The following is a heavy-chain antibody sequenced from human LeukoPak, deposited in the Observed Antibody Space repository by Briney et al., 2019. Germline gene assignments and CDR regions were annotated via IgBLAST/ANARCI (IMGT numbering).Heavy chain of an antibody. CDR3: ARDEVSGGWYNH. CDR1: GYTFTSRG. V-gene: IGHV1-18*04. Sequence: ASVKVSCKASGYTFTSRGLSWLRQAPGQGLEWMGWINADSGNTNYAQKLQGRVTLTTDTSTNTAYMELRSLRSDDTAVYYCARDEVSGGWYNHWGQGTLVTVSS. D-gene: IGHD6-19*01. J-gene: IGHJ4*02. CDR2: INADSGNT.